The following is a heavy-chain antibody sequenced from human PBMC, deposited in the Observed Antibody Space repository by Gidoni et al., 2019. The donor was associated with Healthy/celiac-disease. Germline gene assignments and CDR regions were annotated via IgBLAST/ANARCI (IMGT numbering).Heavy chain of an antibody. CDR2: ISYDGSNK. D-gene: IGHD6-19*01. Sequence: QVQLVESGGGVVQPGRSLRPSCAASGFTFSSYAMHWVRQPPGKGLEWVAVISYDGSNKYYADSVKGRFTISRDNSKNTLYLQMNSLRAEDTAVYYCARDTRAIAVAGYFDYWGQGTLVTVSS. CDR3: ARDTRAIAVAGYFDY. J-gene: IGHJ4*02. CDR1: GFTFSSYA. V-gene: IGHV3-30-3*01.